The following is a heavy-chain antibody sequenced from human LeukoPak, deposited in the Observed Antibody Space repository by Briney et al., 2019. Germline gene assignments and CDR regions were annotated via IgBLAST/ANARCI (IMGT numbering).Heavy chain of an antibody. CDR2: IKEDGSEK. CDR3: ARDQTKWEPLRRRDYYYMDV. V-gene: IGHV3-7*01. J-gene: IGHJ6*03. CDR1: GITFSNHG. Sequence: GGSLRLSCALSGITFSNHGMNWVRQAPGTGLELVANIKEDGSEKYYVDSVKGRFTISRDNAKNSLYLQMNSLRAEDTAVYYCARDQTKWEPLRRRDYYYMDVWGKGTTVTVSS. D-gene: IGHD1-26*01.